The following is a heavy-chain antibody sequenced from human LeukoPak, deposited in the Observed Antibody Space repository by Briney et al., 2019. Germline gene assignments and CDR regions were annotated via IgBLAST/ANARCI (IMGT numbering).Heavy chain of an antibody. D-gene: IGHD6-19*01. CDR3: ARQGAYSSAIGMGY. V-gene: IGHV1-46*02. J-gene: IGHJ4*02. Sequence: ASVKVSCKATGYTFNNYYMYWVRQAPGQGLEWMGMINPSGGGTSYAQKFQGRVTMTRDTSTRTVYMEVSSLKPEDTAVYYCARQGAYSSAIGMGYWGQGTLVTVSS. CDR1: GYTFNNYY. CDR2: INPSGGGT.